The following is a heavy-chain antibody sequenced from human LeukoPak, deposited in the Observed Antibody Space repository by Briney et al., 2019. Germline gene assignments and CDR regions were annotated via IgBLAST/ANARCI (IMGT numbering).Heavy chain of an antibody. D-gene: IGHD1-26*01. J-gene: IGHJ4*02. CDR1: GASISGGTYY. CDR3: ARRGGSGRAFDY. CDR2: IYYTGST. Sequence: SETLSLTCSVSGASISGGTYYWGWSRQPPGKGLEWIGSIYYTGSTYDNPSLKSRVTISVDTSKNQFSLKLSAVTAADTAAYYCARRGGSGRAFDYWGQGTLVTVSS. V-gene: IGHV4-39*01.